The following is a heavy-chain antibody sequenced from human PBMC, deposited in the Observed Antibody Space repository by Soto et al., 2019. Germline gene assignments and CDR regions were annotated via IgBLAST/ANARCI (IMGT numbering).Heavy chain of an antibody. Sequence: GGSLRLSCAASGFTFSDHYMDWVRQAPGKGLEWVGHSRNKVHSFSTEYAASVKGRFTISRDDSNNSLFLQMNSLITEDTAVYYCSVVVAPRIYYIDVWGKGTTVTVSS. CDR2: SRNKVHSFST. J-gene: IGHJ6*03. V-gene: IGHV3-72*01. CDR3: SVVVAPRIYYIDV. CDR1: GFTFSDHY. D-gene: IGHD2-15*01.